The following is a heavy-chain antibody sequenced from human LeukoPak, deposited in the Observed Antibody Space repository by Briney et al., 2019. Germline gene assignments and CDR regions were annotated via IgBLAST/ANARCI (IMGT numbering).Heavy chain of an antibody. J-gene: IGHJ4*02. Sequence: ASVKVSCKASGYTFTSYYMHWVRQAPGQGLEWMGWISAYNGNTNYAQKLQGRVTMTTDTSTSTAYMELRSLRSDDTAVYYCARDTAAADDYWGQGTLVTVSS. CDR1: GYTFTSYY. CDR3: ARDTAAADDY. CDR2: ISAYNGNT. D-gene: IGHD6-13*01. V-gene: IGHV1-18*04.